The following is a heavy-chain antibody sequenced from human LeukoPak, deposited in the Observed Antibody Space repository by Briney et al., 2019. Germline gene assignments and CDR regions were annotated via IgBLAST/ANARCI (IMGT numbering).Heavy chain of an antibody. CDR3: ARESYDFRSGYSATNNWFDP. CDR1: GYSISSGYY. CDR2: IYHSGST. J-gene: IGHJ5*02. V-gene: IGHV4-38-2*02. Sequence: PSETLSLTRTVSGYSISSGYYWGWIRQPPGKGLEWIGSIYHSGSTYYNPSLKSRVTISVDTSKNQFSLKLSSVTAADTAVYYCARESYDFRSGYSATNNWFDPWGQGTLVTVSS. D-gene: IGHD3-3*01.